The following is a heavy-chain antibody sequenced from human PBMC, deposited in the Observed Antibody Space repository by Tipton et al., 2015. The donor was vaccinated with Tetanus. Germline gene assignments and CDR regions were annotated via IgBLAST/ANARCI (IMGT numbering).Heavy chain of an antibody. Sequence: TLSLTCAVSGDSISSGDYYWTWIRQHPGRGLESIRYIFGSGGTFYNPSLESRVTISLDTSKNHFSLKLTSVTAADTAVYYCARDRSHFYFGPQIDYWGQGTPVTASS. V-gene: IGHV4-31*11. J-gene: IGHJ4*02. D-gene: IGHD3/OR15-3a*01. CDR3: ARDRSHFYFGPQIDY. CDR1: GDSISSGDYY. CDR2: IFGSGGT.